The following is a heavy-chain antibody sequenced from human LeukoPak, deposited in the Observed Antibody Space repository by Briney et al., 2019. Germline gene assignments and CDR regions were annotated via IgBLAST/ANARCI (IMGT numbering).Heavy chain of an antibody. D-gene: IGHD3-10*01. CDR3: ARDRGLVRHTNWLDP. CDR1: GYSFTHYG. J-gene: IGHJ5*02. Sequence: GASVKVSRKTLGYSFTHYGISWVRQAPGQGLEWLGRINTVNSNPEIEQKFQDRVTVTTDKSTATAYMELKNLTSDDTVVYYCARDRGLVRHTNWLDPWGQGTLVTVSS. V-gene: IGHV1-18*01. CDR2: INTVNSNP.